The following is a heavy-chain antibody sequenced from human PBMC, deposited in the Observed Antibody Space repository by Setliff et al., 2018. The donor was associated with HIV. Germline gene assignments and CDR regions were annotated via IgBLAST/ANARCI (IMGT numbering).Heavy chain of an antibody. CDR1: GGTFSSYA. J-gene: IGHJ4*02. CDR2: IIPILGIA. Sequence: ASVKVSCKASGGTFSSYAISWVRQAPGQGLEWMGGIIPILGIANYAQKFQGRVTITTDESTSTAYMELSSLRSEDTAVYYCARVALYGGNFDYWGQGTLVTVSS. CDR3: ARVALYGGNFDY. V-gene: IGHV1-69*10. D-gene: IGHD4-17*01.